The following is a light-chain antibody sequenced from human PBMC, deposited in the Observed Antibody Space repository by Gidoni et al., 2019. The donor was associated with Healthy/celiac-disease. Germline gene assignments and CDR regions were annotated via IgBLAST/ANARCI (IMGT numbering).Light chain of an antibody. V-gene: IGLV2-23*02. Sequence: QSALTQPASVSGSPGQSITISCTGTSSDVGSYNIVSWYQQHPGKAPKLMIYEVSKRPSGVSNRFSGSKSGHTASLTISGLQAEDEADYYCCSYARSSIRFGGGTKVTVL. J-gene: IGLJ2*01. CDR2: EVS. CDR3: CSYARSSIR. CDR1: SSDVGSYNI.